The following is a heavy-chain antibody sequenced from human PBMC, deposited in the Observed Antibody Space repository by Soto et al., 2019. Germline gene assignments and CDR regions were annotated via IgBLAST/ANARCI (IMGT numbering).Heavy chain of an antibody. D-gene: IGHD2-15*01. CDR2: ILHSFGTA. CDR3: ARGHELGGKSDAFDV. Sequence: QVQLVQSGAEVKKPGSSVKVSCKASGGSFRREAINWVRQAPGQGPEWMGNILHSFGTADYAQKFQGRVTLTADVSTTTVYMELSSLRFEDTALYYCARGHELGGKSDAFDVWGQGAMVIVSS. CDR1: GGSFRREA. V-gene: IGHV1-69*15. J-gene: IGHJ3*01.